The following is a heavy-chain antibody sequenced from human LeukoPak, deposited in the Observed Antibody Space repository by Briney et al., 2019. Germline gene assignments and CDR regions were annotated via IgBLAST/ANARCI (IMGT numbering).Heavy chain of an antibody. CDR1: GGSFSGYY. J-gene: IGHJ4*02. D-gene: IGHD2-2*01. V-gene: IGHV4-34*01. CDR2: INHSGST. Sequence: SETLSLTCAVYGGSFSGYYWSWIRQPPGKGLEWIGEINHSGSTNYNPSLKSRVTISVDPSKHQFYLELSSVTAADTGVYYCARVDGEYLRGQGTLVTVSS. CDR3: ARVDGEYL.